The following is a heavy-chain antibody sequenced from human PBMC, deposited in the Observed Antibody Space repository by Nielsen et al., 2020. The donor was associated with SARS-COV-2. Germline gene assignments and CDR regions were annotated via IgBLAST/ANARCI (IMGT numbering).Heavy chain of an antibody. D-gene: IGHD6-19*01. Sequence: GESLKISCAASGFTFSSYGMHWVRQAPGKGLEWVAVISYDGSNKYYADSVKGRFTISRDNSKNTLYLQMNSLRTEDTAVYYCARGNSSGWSYYFDYWGQGTLVTVSS. CDR1: GFTFSSYG. CDR3: ARGNSSGWSYYFDY. V-gene: IGHV3-30*03. J-gene: IGHJ4*02. CDR2: ISYDGSNK.